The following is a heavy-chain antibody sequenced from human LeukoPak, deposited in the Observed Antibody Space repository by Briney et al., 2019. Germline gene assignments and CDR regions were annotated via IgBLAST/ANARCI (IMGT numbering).Heavy chain of an antibody. Sequence: SETLSLTCTVSGGSISSSSYYWGWIRQPPGKGLEWIGSIYYSGSTYYNPSLKSRVTISVDTSKNQFSLKLSSVTATDTAVYYCARDKGRVWNYDYYYNMDVWGKGTTVTVSS. V-gene: IGHV4-39*07. CDR1: GGSISSSSYY. J-gene: IGHJ6*03. CDR3: ARDKGRVWNYDYYYNMDV. CDR2: IYYSGST. D-gene: IGHD1-1*01.